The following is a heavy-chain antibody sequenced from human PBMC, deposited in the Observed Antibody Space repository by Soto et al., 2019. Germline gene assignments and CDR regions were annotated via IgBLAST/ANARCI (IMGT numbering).Heavy chain of an antibody. J-gene: IGHJ4*02. CDR3: AKDLWMEDIVVVVAVDY. D-gene: IGHD2-15*01. V-gene: IGHV3-30*18. CDR2: ISYDGSNK. CDR1: GFTFSSYG. Sequence: GGSLRLSCAASGFTFSSYGMHWVRQAPGKGLEWVAVISYDGSNKYYADSVKGRFTISRDNSKNTLYLQMNSLRAEDTAVYYCAKDLWMEDIVVVVAVDYWGQGTLVTVSS.